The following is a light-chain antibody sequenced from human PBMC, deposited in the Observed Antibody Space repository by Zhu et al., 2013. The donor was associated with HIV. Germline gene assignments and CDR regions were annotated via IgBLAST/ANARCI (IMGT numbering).Light chain of an antibody. CDR3: QQYNTYPYS. Sequence: DIQMSQSPSTLSASVGDRVTITCRASQSIGRWLAWYQQRPGKAPKLLIYKASTLESGVPSRFSGSGSGTEFTLTISSLQPDDFATYYCQQYNTYPYSFGQGTKLETK. CDR2: KAS. CDR1: QSIGRW. J-gene: IGKJ2*03. V-gene: IGKV1-5*03.